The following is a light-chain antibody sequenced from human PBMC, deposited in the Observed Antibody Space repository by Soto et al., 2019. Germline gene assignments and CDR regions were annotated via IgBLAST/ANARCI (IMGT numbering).Light chain of an antibody. CDR2: HAS. J-gene: IGKJ2*01. V-gene: IGKV1-5*01. Sequence: DIQMTQSPSALSASVGDRVTITCRASHAISTSLAWYQQKPGTAPKLLIYHASNLESGVPSRFSGSGSGTEFTLTISLLQHDDFATYYCQQYDSYVSSFGQGTKLEIK. CDR3: QQYDSYVSS. CDR1: HAISTS.